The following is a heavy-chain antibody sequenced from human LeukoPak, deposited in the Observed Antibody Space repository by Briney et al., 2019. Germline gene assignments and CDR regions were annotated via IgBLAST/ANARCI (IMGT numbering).Heavy chain of an antibody. V-gene: IGHV4-4*07. CDR1: GGSITSYY. CDR3: VSDQSRPSILGHSRVSCFDP. Sequence: SETLSLSCTVSGGSITSYYWSWIRQPAGQGLEWIGRIYTSRSTNYNPSLKRRITMSADTSTNQFSLKLSSVTASDTAAYYCVSDQSRPSILGHSRVSCFDPWGQGTLVTVSS. J-gene: IGHJ5*02. CDR2: IYTSRST. D-gene: IGHD6-6*01.